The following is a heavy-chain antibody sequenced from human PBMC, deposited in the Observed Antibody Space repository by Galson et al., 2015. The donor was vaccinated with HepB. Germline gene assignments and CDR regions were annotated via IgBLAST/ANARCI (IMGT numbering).Heavy chain of an antibody. CDR1: GYTFTSYG. Sequence: SVKVSCKASGYTFTSYGISWVRQAPGQGLEWMGWISAYNGNTNYAQKLQGRVTMTTDTSTSTAYMELRSLRSDDTAVYYCARTTDHYYDSSGYSHWGQGTLVTVSS. D-gene: IGHD3-22*01. J-gene: IGHJ4*02. CDR3: ARTTDHYYDSSGYSH. CDR2: ISAYNGNT. V-gene: IGHV1-18*01.